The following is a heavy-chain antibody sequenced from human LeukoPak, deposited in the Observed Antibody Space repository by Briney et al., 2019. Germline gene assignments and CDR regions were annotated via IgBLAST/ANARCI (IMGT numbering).Heavy chain of an antibody. CDR2: INHSGST. D-gene: IGHD6-6*01. V-gene: IGHV4-34*01. CDR3: ARFSALSIATRPFDY. Sequence: SETLSLTCAVYGGSFSGYYWSWIRQPPGKGLEWIGEINHSGSTNYNPSLKSRVTISVDTSKNQFSLKVSSVTAADTGIYYCARFSALSIATRPFDYWGQGTLVTVSS. CDR1: GGSFSGYY. J-gene: IGHJ4*02.